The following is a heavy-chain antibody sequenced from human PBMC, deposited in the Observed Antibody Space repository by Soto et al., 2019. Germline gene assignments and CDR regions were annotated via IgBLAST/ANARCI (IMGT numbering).Heavy chain of an antibody. CDR2: ISGSGGVT. Sequence: EVQLLESGGGLVQPGGSQRLSCAASGFTFSSYAMSWVRQGPGKGLEWVTLISGSGGVTDYADSVKGRFTVSRHNSKNTIYLELNTLTAGDPAIYYCAKIHSGSSEDAFDVWGQGTVVTVSS. J-gene: IGHJ3*01. D-gene: IGHD6-19*01. CDR1: GFTFSSYA. V-gene: IGHV3-23*01. CDR3: AKIHSGSSEDAFDV.